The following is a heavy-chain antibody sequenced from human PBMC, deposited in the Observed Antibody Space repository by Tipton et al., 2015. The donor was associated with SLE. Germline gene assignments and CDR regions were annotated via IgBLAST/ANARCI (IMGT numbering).Heavy chain of an antibody. Sequence: TLSLTCTVSGGSISSYYWSWFRQPPGKGLEGVGRVYYSQSGYYNPSLKSRVTISVDTSKNQFSLKLNSVTATDAAVYYCARASFIVGSTTFWFDPWGQGALVIVSS. J-gene: IGHJ5*02. CDR1: GGSISSYY. V-gene: IGHV4-59*08. D-gene: IGHD1-26*01. CDR2: VYYSQSG. CDR3: ARASFIVGSTTFWFDP.